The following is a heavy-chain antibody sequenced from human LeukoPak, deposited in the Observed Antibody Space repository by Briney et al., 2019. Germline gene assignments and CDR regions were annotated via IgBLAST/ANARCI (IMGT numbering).Heavy chain of an antibody. V-gene: IGHV3-53*01. CDR1: GFTFSNYW. Sequence: GGSLRLSCAASGFTFSNYWMSWVRQAPGKGLEWVSIIYRGGITYYAESVKGRFTISRDNSKNTLYLQMDSLRVEDTAVYYCVKDTDKYDNGRDWFDPWGQGTLVTVSS. J-gene: IGHJ5*02. D-gene: IGHD3-22*01. CDR3: VKDTDKYDNGRDWFDP. CDR2: IYRGGIT.